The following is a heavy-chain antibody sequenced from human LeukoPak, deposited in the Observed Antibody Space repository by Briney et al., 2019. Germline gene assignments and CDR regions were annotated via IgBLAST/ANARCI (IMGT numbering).Heavy chain of an antibody. CDR3: AANAYYYDSSGYYVDY. CDR2: IYTSGST. D-gene: IGHD3-22*01. CDR1: GGSISSGSYY. Sequence: SETLSLTCTVSGGSISSGSYYWSWIRQPAGKGLEWIGRIYTSGSTNYNPSLKSRVTISVDTSKNQFSLKLSSVTAADTAVYYCAANAYYYDSSGYYVDYWGQGTLVTVSS. J-gene: IGHJ4*02. V-gene: IGHV4-61*02.